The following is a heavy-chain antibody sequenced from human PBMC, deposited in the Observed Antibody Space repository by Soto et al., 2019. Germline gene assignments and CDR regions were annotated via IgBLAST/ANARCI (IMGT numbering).Heavy chain of an antibody. CDR1: GFTFSSYA. Sequence: GESLKISCAASGFTFSSYAMSWVRQAPGKGLEWVSAISGSGGSTYYADSVKGRFTISRDNSKNTLYLQMNSLRAEDTAVYYCAKDYRDGYNYFDYWGQGTLVTVSS. CDR2: ISGSGGST. V-gene: IGHV3-23*01. J-gene: IGHJ4*02. CDR3: AKDYRDGYNYFDY. D-gene: IGHD5-12*01.